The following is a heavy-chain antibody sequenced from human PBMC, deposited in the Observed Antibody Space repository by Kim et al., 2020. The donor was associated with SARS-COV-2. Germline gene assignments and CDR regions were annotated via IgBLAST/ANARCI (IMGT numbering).Heavy chain of an antibody. D-gene: IGHD1-26*01. J-gene: IGHJ6*02. V-gene: IGHV4-39*06. CDR3: ARGVFGAGYGMDV. Sequence: PSPRSRVTISVDTSNTPFALRLSSVTAADTAVYYCARGVFGAGYGMDVWGQGTTVTVSS.